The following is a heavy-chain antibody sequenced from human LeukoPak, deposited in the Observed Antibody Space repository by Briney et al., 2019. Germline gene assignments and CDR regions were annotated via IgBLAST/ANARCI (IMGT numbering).Heavy chain of an antibody. Sequence: GGSLRLSCAASGFTFRSYAMSWVRQAPGKGLEWVSAVSGSGGGTYYADSVKGRFTISRDNSKNTLYLQMNSLRAEDTAVYYCAKPYSGWTSFDYWGQGTLGHRLL. CDR3: AKPYSGWTSFDY. D-gene: IGHD6-19*01. CDR1: GFTFRSYA. CDR2: VSGSGGGT. J-gene: IGHJ4*02. V-gene: IGHV3-23*01.